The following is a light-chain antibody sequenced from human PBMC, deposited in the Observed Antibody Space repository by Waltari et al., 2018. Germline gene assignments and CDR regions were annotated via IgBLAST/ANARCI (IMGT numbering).Light chain of an antibody. V-gene: IGLV4-69*01. CDR3: ETGGHGTWV. Sequence: QLVRTQSPSASASLGSSVKHTCTLSSGPISNILAWAQQQPGKGPRYLMQVNSEGTHGKGDEILDRFSGSSSGAERYLTSSSLQSEDEADYYCETGGHGTWVFGGGTKLTVL. J-gene: IGLJ3*02. CDR2: VNSEGTH. CDR1: SGPISNI.